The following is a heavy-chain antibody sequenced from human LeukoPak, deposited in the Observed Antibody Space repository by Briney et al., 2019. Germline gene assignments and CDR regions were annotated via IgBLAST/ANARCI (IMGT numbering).Heavy chain of an antibody. J-gene: IGHJ5*02. CDR2: INHSGST. CDR3: ARGTGCSSTSCYWIPYNWFDP. CDR1: GGSISSYY. Sequence: SETLSLTCTVSGGSISSYYWSWIRQPPGKGLEWIGEINHSGSTNYNPSLKSRVTISVDTSKNQFSLKLSSVTAADTAVYYCARGTGCSSTSCYWIPYNWFDPWGQGTLVTVSS. V-gene: IGHV4-34*01. D-gene: IGHD2-2*01.